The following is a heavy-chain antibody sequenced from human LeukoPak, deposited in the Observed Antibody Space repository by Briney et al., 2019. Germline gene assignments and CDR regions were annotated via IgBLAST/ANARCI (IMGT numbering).Heavy chain of an antibody. D-gene: IGHD3-10*01. Sequence: GASVKVSRKASGYTFTSYGISWVRQAPGQGLEWMGWISAYNGNTNYAQKPQGRVTMTTDTSTSTAYMELRSLRSDDTAVYYCARQMYGSGSNWFDPWGQGTLVTVSS. V-gene: IGHV1-18*01. CDR1: GYTFTSYG. CDR3: ARQMYGSGSNWFDP. CDR2: ISAYNGNT. J-gene: IGHJ5*02.